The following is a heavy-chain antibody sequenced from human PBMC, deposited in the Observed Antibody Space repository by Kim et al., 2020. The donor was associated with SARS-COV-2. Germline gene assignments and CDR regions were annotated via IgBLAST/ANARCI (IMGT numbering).Heavy chain of an antibody. J-gene: IGHJ4*02. Sequence: GGSLRLSCAASGFTFSSYSINWVRQAPGKGLEWVSSISSSSSYIYYADSVKGRFTISRDNAKNSLYLQMNSLRAEDTAVYYCARLYSSGWVDYWGQGTLVTVSS. V-gene: IGHV3-21*01. CDR2: ISSSSSYI. CDR1: GFTFSSYS. D-gene: IGHD6-19*01. CDR3: ARLYSSGWVDY.